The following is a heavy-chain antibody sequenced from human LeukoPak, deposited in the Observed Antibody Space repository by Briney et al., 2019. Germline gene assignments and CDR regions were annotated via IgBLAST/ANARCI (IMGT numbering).Heavy chain of an antibody. J-gene: IGHJ4*02. V-gene: IGHV4-59*01. CDR3: ASLGYCSGGSCYEAGGYFDY. Sequence: SETLSLTCTVSVGSISSYYWSWIRQPPGKGLEWIGYIYYSGSTNYNPSLKSRVTISVDTSKNQFPLKLSSVTAADTAVYYCASLGYCSGGSCYEAGGYFDYWGQGTLVTVSS. CDR2: IYYSGST. D-gene: IGHD2-15*01. CDR1: VGSISSYY.